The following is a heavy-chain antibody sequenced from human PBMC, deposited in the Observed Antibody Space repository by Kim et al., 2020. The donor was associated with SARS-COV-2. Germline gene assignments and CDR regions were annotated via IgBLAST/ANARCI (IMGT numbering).Heavy chain of an antibody. CDR3: ATSAAGDLYNWFDP. CDR1: GYPISSGYY. CDR2: FHHTGST. Sequence: SETLSLTCTVSGYPISSGYYWGWIRQPPGKGLQWIGTFHHTGSTYYNPSLRSRVTVSADMSKNQFSLKMSSVTATDTAVYYCATSAAGDLYNWFDPWGQGTLVTVSS. V-gene: IGHV4-38-2*02. J-gene: IGHJ5*02. D-gene: IGHD6-13*01.